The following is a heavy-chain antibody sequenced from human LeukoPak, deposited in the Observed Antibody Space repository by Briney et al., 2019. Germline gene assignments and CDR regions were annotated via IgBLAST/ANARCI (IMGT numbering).Heavy chain of an antibody. CDR2: IYYSGSA. V-gene: IGHV4-30-4*01. CDR3: AREVNIPTGATDDAFDI. J-gene: IGHJ3*02. D-gene: IGHD1-1*01. Sequence: PSETLSLTCTVSGGSISSGDSYWSWVRQPPGKGLEWIAYIYYSGSAYYNPSLESRLTISVDTSKNQFSLKVRSMTAADTAVYYCAREVNIPTGATDDAFDIWGQGTMVTVSS. CDR1: GGSISSGDSY.